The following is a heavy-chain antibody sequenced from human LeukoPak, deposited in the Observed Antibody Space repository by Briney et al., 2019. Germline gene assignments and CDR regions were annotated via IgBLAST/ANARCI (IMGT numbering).Heavy chain of an antibody. Sequence: PGGSLRLSCAASGFIFSSTWMSWVRQAPGRGLEWVGRIKSKTDGGTTDYAAPVKGRFTISRDDSKNTLYLQMNSLKTEDTAVYYCTTQDIVVVPVNYFDYWGQGTLVTVSS. CDR1: GFIFSSTW. CDR3: TTQDIVVVPVNYFDY. CDR2: IKSKTDGGTT. J-gene: IGHJ4*02. V-gene: IGHV3-15*01. D-gene: IGHD2-2*01.